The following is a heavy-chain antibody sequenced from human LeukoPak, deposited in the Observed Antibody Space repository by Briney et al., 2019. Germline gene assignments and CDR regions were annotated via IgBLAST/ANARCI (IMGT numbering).Heavy chain of an antibody. CDR3: ARGLTRYCSSTSCSVTDFDY. Sequence: GGSLRLSCAASGFTFSSYEMNWVRQAPGKGLEWVSYISSSGSTIYYADSVKGRFTISRDNAKNSLYLQMNSLRAEDTAVYYCARGLTRYCSSTSCSVTDFDYWGQGTLVTVSS. D-gene: IGHD2-2*01. V-gene: IGHV3-48*03. CDR1: GFTFSSYE. CDR2: ISSSGSTI. J-gene: IGHJ4*02.